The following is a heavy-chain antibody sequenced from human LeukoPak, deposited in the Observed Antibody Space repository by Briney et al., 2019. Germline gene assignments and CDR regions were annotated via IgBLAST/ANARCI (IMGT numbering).Heavy chain of an antibody. CDR3: ASYENYYDSSGYLA. J-gene: IGHJ5*02. Sequence: PGGSLRLSCAASGFTFSSYSMNWARQAPGKGLEWVSSISSSSSYIYYADSVKGRFTIFRDNAKNSLYLQMNSLRAEDTAVYYCASYENYYDSSGYLAWGQGTLVTVSS. D-gene: IGHD3-22*01. CDR2: ISSSSSYI. V-gene: IGHV3-21*01. CDR1: GFTFSSYS.